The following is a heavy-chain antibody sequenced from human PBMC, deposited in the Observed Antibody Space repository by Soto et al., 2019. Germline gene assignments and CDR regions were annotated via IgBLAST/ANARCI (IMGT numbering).Heavy chain of an antibody. J-gene: IGHJ5*02. Sequence: GASVKVSCKASGYTFTSYGISWVRQAPGQGLEWMGWISAYNGNANYAQKLQGRVTFTRDTSASTAYMELSSLRSEDTAVYYCARDYGSGLAYNWFDPWGQGTLVTVSS. CDR3: ARDYGSGLAYNWFDP. CDR2: ISAYNGNA. D-gene: IGHD3-10*01. CDR1: GYTFTSYG. V-gene: IGHV1-18*01.